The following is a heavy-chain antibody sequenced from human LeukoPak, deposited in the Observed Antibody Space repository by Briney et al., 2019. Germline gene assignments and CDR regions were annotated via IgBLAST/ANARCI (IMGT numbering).Heavy chain of an antibody. CDR3: AKGGGYEAQYYYYYLDV. CDR2: IRFDGSNK. J-gene: IGHJ6*03. D-gene: IGHD5-12*01. Sequence: GGSLRLSCAASGFTFSDYYMSWIRQAPGKGLEWVAFIRFDGSNKYYADSVKGRFTISRDNSKNTLYLQMKSLRAEDTAVYYCAKGGGYEAQYYYYYLDVWGKGTTVTISS. V-gene: IGHV3-30*02. CDR1: GFTFSDYY.